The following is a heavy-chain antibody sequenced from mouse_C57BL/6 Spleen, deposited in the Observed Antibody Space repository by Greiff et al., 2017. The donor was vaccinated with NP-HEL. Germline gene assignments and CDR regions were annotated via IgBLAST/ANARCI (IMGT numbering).Heavy chain of an antibody. CDR3: AKKDYSKGDAMDY. CDR2: IWSGGST. Sequence: QVHVKQSGPGLVQPSQSLSITCTVSGFSLTSYGVHWVRQSPGKGLEWLGVIWSGGSTDYNAAFMSRLSITKDNSKSQVFFKMNSMQAADTAIYYCAKKDYSKGDAMDYWGQGTSVTGSS. CDR1: GFSLTSYG. V-gene: IGHV2-5*01. D-gene: IGHD2-5*01. J-gene: IGHJ4*01.